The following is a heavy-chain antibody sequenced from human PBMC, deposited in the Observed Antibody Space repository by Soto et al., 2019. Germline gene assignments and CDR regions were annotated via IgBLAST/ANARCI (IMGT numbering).Heavy chain of an antibody. J-gene: IGHJ1*01. CDR1: ADSVSSNSAA. CDR2: TYYRSKWYN. Sequence: SPTLSLTCAISADSVSSNSAALNCIRQSPSRGLEWLGRTYYRSKWYNDYAVSVKSRITINPDTSKNQFSLQLNSVTPEDTAVYYCARAVAVAGIQHWGQGTLGTVSS. CDR3: ARAVAVAGIQH. D-gene: IGHD6-19*01. V-gene: IGHV6-1*01.